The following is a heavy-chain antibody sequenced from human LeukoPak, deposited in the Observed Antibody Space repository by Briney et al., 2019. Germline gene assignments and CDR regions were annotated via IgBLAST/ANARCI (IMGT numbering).Heavy chain of an antibody. Sequence: SETLSLTCTVSGGSISSYYWSWIRQPAGKGLEWIGRIYTSGSTNYNPSLKSRVTISVDTSKNQFSLKLSSVTAADTAVYYCARDIGVVPAARRFDPWGQGTLVTVSS. CDR3: ARDIGVVPAARRFDP. D-gene: IGHD2-2*01. CDR2: IYTSGST. CDR1: GGSISSYY. J-gene: IGHJ5*02. V-gene: IGHV4-4*07.